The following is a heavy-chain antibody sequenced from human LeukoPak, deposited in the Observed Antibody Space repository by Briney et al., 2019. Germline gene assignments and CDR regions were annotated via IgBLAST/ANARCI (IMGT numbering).Heavy chain of an antibody. Sequence: GGSLRLSCTASGFPFSNDPMNWVGQAPGKGLEWLANIRSRDTGVSYVDSVRGRFTISRDDARNSLFLEMNKLRVEDTAIYYCAPHHNYAFAYWGQGILVPVSS. V-gene: IGHV3-48*01. J-gene: IGHJ4*02. CDR1: GFPFSNDP. CDR2: IRSRDTGV. CDR3: APHHNYAFAY. D-gene: IGHD3-16*01.